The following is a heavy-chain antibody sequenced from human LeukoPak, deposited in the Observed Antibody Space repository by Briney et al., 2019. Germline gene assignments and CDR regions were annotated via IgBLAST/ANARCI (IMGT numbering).Heavy chain of an antibody. CDR3: ARHAWQRLPIDD. V-gene: IGHV4-34*01. D-gene: IGHD6-25*01. CDR1: GGSFSGDF. J-gene: IGHJ4*02. CDR2: INHGGST. Sequence: SETLSLTCAVYGGSFSGDFWSWIRQSPGKGLEWIGEINHGGSTTYNPSLQGRVTMSVDTSTNQISLKMTSVTAADTAIYYCARHAWQRLPIDDWGQGTQVTISS.